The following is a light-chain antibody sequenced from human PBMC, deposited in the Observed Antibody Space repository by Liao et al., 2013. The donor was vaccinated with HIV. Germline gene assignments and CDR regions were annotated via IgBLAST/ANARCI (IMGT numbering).Light chain of an antibody. Sequence: SYVLTQPPSVSMAPGKTARITCGGNNIGSKSVHWYQQKPGQSPVVVIYQDAKRPSGIPERFSGSNSGNTATLTISRVEAGDEADYYCQVWDSSSDHRVFGTGTKVTVL. CDR2: QDA. CDR3: QVWDSSSDHRV. CDR1: NIGSKS. J-gene: IGLJ1*01. V-gene: IGLV3-21*01.